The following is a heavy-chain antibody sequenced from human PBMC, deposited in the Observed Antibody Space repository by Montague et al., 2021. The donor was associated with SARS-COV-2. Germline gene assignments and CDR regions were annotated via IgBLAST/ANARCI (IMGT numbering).Heavy chain of an antibody. V-gene: IGHV4-34*01. CDR2: INHSGST. CDR1: GGSFSGYY. D-gene: IGHD2-15*01. CDR3: ARGSGCSGGIFFSEWDPYYYYGMDV. J-gene: IGHJ6*02. Sequence: SETLSLTCAVYGGSFSGYYWSWIRQPPGKGLEWIGEINHSGSTNYNPSLKSRVTISVDTSKNQFSLKLSSVTAADTAVYYCARGSGCSGGIFFSEWDPYYYYGMDVWGQGTTVTVSS.